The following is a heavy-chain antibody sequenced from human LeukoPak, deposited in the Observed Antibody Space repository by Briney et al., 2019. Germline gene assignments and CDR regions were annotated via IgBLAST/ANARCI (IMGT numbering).Heavy chain of an antibody. V-gene: IGHV4-59*01. Sequence: SETLSLTCTVSGGSISSYYWSWIRQPPGKGLEWIEYIYYSGSTNYNPSLKSRVTISVDTSKNQFSLKLSSVTAADTAVYYCARYDCSSTSCSGGLDYWGQGTLVTVSS. D-gene: IGHD2-2*01. J-gene: IGHJ4*02. CDR2: IYYSGST. CDR3: ARYDCSSTSCSGGLDY. CDR1: GGSISSYY.